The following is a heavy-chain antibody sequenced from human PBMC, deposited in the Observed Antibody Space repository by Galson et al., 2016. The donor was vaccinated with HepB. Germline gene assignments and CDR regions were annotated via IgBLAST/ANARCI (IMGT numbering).Heavy chain of an antibody. V-gene: IGHV3-53*01. J-gene: IGHJ5*02. Sequence: SLRLSCAASGLTVANNYMSWVRQTPGKGLEWVAVIFSGGTTQYADSVKGRFITSRDISKNTLHLQMKSLRVEDTAVYYCTRHSTEDWFDPWGQGTQVTVSS. CDR2: IFSGGTT. CDR3: TRHSTEDWFDP. CDR1: GLTVANNY. D-gene: IGHD1-1*01.